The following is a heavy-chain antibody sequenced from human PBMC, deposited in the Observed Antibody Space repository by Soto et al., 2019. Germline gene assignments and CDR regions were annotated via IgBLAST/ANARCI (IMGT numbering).Heavy chain of an antibody. D-gene: IGHD1-26*01. CDR2: ISGSGGST. CDR3: AKDDVVGRNFDY. CDR1: GFTFSSYA. Sequence: EVQLLESGGGLVQPGGSLRLSCAASGFTFSSYAMSWVRQAPGKGLEWVSAISGSGGSTYYADSVKGRFTISRVNSKNTLYLQMNSLRAEDTAVYYCAKDDVVGRNFDYWGQGTLVTVSS. V-gene: IGHV3-23*01. J-gene: IGHJ4*02.